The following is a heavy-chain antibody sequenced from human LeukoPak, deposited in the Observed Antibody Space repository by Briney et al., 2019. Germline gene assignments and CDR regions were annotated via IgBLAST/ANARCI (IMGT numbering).Heavy chain of an antibody. D-gene: IGHD7-27*01. CDR2: INPSGGGT. Sequence: ASVKVSCKASGYTFTSNYMHWVRQAPGQGLEWMGIINPSGGGTSYAQKFQDRVLMTRDTSINTVYMELSSLRTDDTATYYCARDFSWGPDCWGQGTLVTVSS. J-gene: IGHJ4*02. CDR3: ARDFSWGPDC. V-gene: IGHV1-46*01. CDR1: GYTFTSNY.